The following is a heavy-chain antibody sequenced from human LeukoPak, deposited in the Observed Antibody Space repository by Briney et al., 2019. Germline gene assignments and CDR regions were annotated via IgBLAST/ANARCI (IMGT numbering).Heavy chain of an antibody. CDR3: VRTSGRDGGY. D-gene: IGHD3-10*01. CDR2: IKRDGSVK. CDR1: GFTFSSYW. J-gene: IGHJ4*02. Sequence: GGSLRLSCAASGFTFSSYWMSWVRQAPGKGLEWVASIKRDGSVKKYVDSVQGRFTVSRDNTKNSLYLQMNSLTAEDTAVYYCVRTSGRDGGYWGQGFLVTVSS. V-gene: IGHV3-7*01.